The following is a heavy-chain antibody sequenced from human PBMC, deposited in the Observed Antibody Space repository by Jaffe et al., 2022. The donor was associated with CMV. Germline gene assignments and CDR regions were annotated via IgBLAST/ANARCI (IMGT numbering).Heavy chain of an antibody. Sequence: EVQLVESGGGLVKPGGSLRLSCAASGFTFSSYSMNWVRQAPGKGLEWVSSISSSSSYIYYADSVKGRFTISRDNAKNSLYLQMNSLRAEDTAVYYCARVVRYYDSSGYYSVSGRTNYYYMDVWGKGTTVTVSS. D-gene: IGHD3-22*01. J-gene: IGHJ6*03. CDR2: ISSSSSYI. V-gene: IGHV3-21*01. CDR1: GFTFSSYS. CDR3: ARVVRYYDSSGYYSVSGRTNYYYMDV.